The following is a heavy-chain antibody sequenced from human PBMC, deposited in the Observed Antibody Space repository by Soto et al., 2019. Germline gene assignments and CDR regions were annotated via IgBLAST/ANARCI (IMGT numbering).Heavy chain of an antibody. Sequence: ASMKVSCKTSGYTFKTSATQWVRQAPGQRPEWMGWISIADGNTKYSQAFQGRLTFTTDTSASTVFMELSDLGSEDTALYYCASSCGDDEWCYFDYWGQGTQVTVSS. V-gene: IGHV1-3*04. CDR1: GYTFKTSA. CDR2: ISIADGNT. CDR3: ASSCGDDEWCYFDY. D-gene: IGHD2-8*01. J-gene: IGHJ4*02.